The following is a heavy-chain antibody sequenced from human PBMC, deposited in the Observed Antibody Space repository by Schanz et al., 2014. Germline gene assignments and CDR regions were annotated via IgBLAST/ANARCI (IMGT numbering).Heavy chain of an antibody. V-gene: IGHV3-7*01. D-gene: IGHD5-12*01. CDR1: GFTVNTNY. J-gene: IGHJ4*02. CDR2: INPDGSGK. CDR3: ARDGYNAYDLKRGDY. Sequence: EVQLVESGGGLIQPGGSLRLSCAVSGFTVNTNYMSWVRQAPGKGLESVAKINPDGSGKYYVVSVEGRFTISRDNAKNSLYLQMNSLRAEDTAVYYCARDGYNAYDLKRGDYWGQGTLVTVSS.